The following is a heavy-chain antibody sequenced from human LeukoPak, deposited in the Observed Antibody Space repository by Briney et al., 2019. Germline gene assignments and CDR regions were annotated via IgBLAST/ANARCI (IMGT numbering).Heavy chain of an antibody. CDR1: GGSFSGYY. V-gene: IGHV4-34*01. CDR2: INHSGST. J-gene: IGHJ4*02. D-gene: IGHD4-11*01. Sequence: SGTLSLTCAVYGGSFSGYYWSWIRQPPGKGLEWIGEINHSGSTNYNPSLKSRVTISVDTSKNQFSLKLSSVTAADTAVYYCARGAGEGFGRFYSNYQRRLYYFDYWGQGTLVTVSS. CDR3: ARGAGEGFGRFYSNYQRRLYYFDY.